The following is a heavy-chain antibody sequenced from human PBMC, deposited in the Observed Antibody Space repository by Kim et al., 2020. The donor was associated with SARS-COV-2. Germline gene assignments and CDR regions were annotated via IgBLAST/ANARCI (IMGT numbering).Heavy chain of an antibody. CDR3: ARVWSEKGSGSYYLIDY. V-gene: IGHV3-21*01. CDR1: GFTFSSYS. D-gene: IGHD3-10*01. Sequence: GGSLRLSCAASGFTFSSYSMNWVRQAPGKGLEWVSSISSSSSYIYYADSVKGRFTISRDNAKNSLYLQMNSLRAEDTAVYYCARVWSEKGSGSYYLIDYWGQGTLVTVSS. CDR2: ISSSSSYI. J-gene: IGHJ4*02.